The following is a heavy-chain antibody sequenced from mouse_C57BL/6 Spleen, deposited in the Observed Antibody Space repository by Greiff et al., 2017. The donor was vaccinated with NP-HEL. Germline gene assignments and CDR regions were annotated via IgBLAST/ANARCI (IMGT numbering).Heavy chain of an antibody. CDR1: GFTFSDYG. D-gene: IGHD1-1*01. J-gene: IGHJ2*01. Sequence: EVQRVESGGGLVKPGGSLKLSCAASGFTFSDYGMHWVRQAPEKGLEWVAYISSGSSTIYYADTVKGRFTISRDNAKNTLFLQMTSLRSEDTAMYYCARRGNYYGSSYGGYFDYWGQGTTLTVSS. CDR3: ARRGNYYGSSYGGYFDY. CDR2: ISSGSSTI. V-gene: IGHV5-17*01.